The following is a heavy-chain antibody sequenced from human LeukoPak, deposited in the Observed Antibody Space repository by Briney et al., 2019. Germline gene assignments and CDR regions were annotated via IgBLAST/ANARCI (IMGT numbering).Heavy chain of an antibody. J-gene: IGHJ3*02. CDR2: ISPSGDIT. Sequence: PGGTLSLSCAASGFTFSNHGMNWVRQAPGKGLEWVSGISPSGDITYYADSVKGRFTISRDNSKNTLYLQMNRLRAEDTAVYYCAKDLGLGHYGSSGYYIGDAFDIWGQGTLVTVSS. V-gene: IGHV3-23*01. CDR3: AKDLGLGHYGSSGYYIGDAFDI. CDR1: GFTFSNHG. D-gene: IGHD3-22*01.